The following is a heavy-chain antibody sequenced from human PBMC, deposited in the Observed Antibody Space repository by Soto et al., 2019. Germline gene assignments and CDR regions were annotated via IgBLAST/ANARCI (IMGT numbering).Heavy chain of an antibody. CDR2: IKQDGNDL. D-gene: IGHD3-3*01. CDR1: GFTVSSKY. J-gene: IGHJ6*03. V-gene: IGHV3-7*01. Sequence: GGSLRLSCAASGFTVSSKYMSWVRQAPEKGLEWVANIKQDGNDLYFVDSVKGRFTISRDNAKNSLYLHMSSLRAEDTGVYYCARTIFEVVTHSSYMDVWGKGTTVTVSS. CDR3: ARTIFEVVTHSSYMDV.